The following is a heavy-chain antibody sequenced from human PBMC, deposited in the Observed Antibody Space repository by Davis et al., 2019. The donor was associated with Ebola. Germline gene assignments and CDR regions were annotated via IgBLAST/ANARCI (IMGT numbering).Heavy chain of an antibody. CDR1: GYSFTSYW. Sequence: GESLKISCKGSGYSFTSYWIGWVRQAPGKGLEWVAVISYDGSNKYYADSVKGRFTISRDNSKNTLYLQMNSLRAEDTAVYYCANARRDGYNFGFSWGQGTLVTVSS. D-gene: IGHD5-24*01. J-gene: IGHJ4*02. V-gene: IGHV3-30*18. CDR3: ANARRDGYNFGFS. CDR2: ISYDGSNK.